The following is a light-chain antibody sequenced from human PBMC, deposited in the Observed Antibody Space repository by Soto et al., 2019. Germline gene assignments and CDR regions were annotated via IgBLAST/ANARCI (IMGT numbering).Light chain of an antibody. V-gene: IGKV1-27*01. CDR2: SAS. Sequence: IQMTQSPSSLSASVGDRVIITCRASQGIGNSLAWYQQKAGRVPKLLMHSASTLLSGVPSRFSGSGSGTDFTRTISSLQPEDVATYYCQQYDSAPWTFGQGTKVEIK. J-gene: IGKJ1*01. CDR1: QGIGNS. CDR3: QQYDSAPWT.